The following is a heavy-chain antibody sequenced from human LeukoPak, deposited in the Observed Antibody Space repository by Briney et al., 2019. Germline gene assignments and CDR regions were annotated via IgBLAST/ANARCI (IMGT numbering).Heavy chain of an antibody. J-gene: IGHJ4*02. CDR3: ARVGVGATRGVTDY. V-gene: IGHV3-21*01. CDR2: ICSSSSYI. D-gene: IGHD1-26*01. Sequence: GGSLRLSCAASGFTFSSYSMNWVRQAPGKGLEWVSSICSSSSYIYYADSVKGRFTISRDNAKNSLYLQMNSLRAEDTAVYYCARVGVGATRGVTDYWGQGTLVTVSS. CDR1: GFTFSSYS.